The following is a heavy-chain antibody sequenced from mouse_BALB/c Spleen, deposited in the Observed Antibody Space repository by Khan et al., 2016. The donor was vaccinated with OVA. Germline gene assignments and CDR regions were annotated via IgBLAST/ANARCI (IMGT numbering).Heavy chain of an antibody. CDR3: VRGGFAY. V-gene: IGHV5-15*02. CDR1: GFTFIDYG. J-gene: IGHJ3*01. CDR2: ISSVAYSI. Sequence: EVELVESGGGLVQPGGSRKLSCAASGFTFIDYGMAWVRQTPGKGPEWIAFISSVAYSINYAHTVTGRFTISRENAKNHLYLEMSSLGSDDTAMYYCVRGGFAYWGQGTLVTVSA.